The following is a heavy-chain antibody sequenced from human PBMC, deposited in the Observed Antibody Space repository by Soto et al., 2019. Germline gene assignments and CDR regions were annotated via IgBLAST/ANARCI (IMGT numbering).Heavy chain of an antibody. CDR2: ITSGGTI. CDR1: GFTLRTYA. Sequence: GGSLRLSCAASGFTLRTYAMGWVRQAPGKGLEWVSAITSGGTIYYADSVKGRFTISRDNSKNPLYPQRNSQRSEDTAVYYCAKAPAYCSCTACYTYWYFELWGRGSLVTVS. CDR3: AKAPAYCSCTACYTYWYFEL. D-gene: IGHD2-2*01. J-gene: IGHJ2*01. V-gene: IGHV3-23*01.